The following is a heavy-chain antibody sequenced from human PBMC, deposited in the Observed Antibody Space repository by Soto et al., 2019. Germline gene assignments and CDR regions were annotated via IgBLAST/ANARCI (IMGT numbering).Heavy chain of an antibody. D-gene: IGHD3-10*01. CDR1: GGSISSSKNY. J-gene: IGHJ6*02. CDR3: SRRYSFGSGKYGVDV. CDR2: ISYSGST. V-gene: IGHV4-39*01. Sequence: SETLSLICTVSGGSISSSKNYWGWIRQPPGKGLEWIGTISYSGSTYYNPSLNGRVIISADTSKNQFSLKLSSLTAADTAVYYCSRRYSFGSGKYGVDVWGQATMVTVSS.